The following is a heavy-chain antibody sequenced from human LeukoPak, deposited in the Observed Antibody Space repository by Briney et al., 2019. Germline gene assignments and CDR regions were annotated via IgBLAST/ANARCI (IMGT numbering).Heavy chain of an antibody. CDR1: GGPISSGSYY. CDR3: AREWKQHVEGGNYFDY. D-gene: IGHD6-6*01. V-gene: IGHV4-61*02. J-gene: IGHJ4*02. Sequence: SQTLSLTCTVSGGPISSGSYYWSWIRQPAGKGLEWIGRIYTSGSTNYNPSLKSRVTISVDTSKNQFSLKLSSVTAADTAVYYCAREWKQHVEGGNYFDYWGQGTLVTVSS. CDR2: IYTSGST.